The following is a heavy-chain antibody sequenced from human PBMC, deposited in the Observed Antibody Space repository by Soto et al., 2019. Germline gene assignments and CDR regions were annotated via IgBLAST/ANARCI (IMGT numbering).Heavy chain of an antibody. CDR2: IYYSGST. J-gene: IGHJ4*02. V-gene: IGHV4-39*01. CDR1: GCSISSSSYY. CDR3: ARQGYSGYDGPPDY. D-gene: IGHD5-12*01. Sequence: SETLSLTCTVSGCSISSSSYYWGWIRQPPGKGLEWIGSIYYSGSTYYNPSLKSRVTISVDTSKNQFSLKLSSVTAADTAVYYCARQGYSGYDGPPDYWGQGTLVTVSS.